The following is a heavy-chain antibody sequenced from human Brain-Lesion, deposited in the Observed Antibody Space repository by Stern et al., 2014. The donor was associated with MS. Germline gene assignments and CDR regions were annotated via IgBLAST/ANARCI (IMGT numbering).Heavy chain of an antibody. CDR1: GNSFTNFY. D-gene: IGHD2-2*01. Sequence: VQLVESGAEVKKPGASVRVSCEASGNSFTNFYIHWVRQAPGQGLEWMGWINPNSGGTNVAQKVQGWVTITRDTSMTTAYMEVTSLTSDDTAVYYCARGGRYYADYWGQGTLVTVSS. CDR2: INPNSGGT. CDR3: ARGGRYYADY. J-gene: IGHJ4*02. V-gene: IGHV1-2*04.